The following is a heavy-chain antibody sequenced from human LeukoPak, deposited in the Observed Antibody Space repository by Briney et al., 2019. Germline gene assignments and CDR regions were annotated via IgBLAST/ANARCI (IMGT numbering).Heavy chain of an antibody. CDR1: GFTFNNYG. CDR3: AKGPLRGTAAAIDY. D-gene: IGHD2-2*01. CDR2: ISYDGRSI. J-gene: IGHJ4*02. Sequence: GKSLRLSCAASGFTFNNYGMHWVRQAPGKGLEWVAVISYDGRSIHYPDSVKGRFTISRDISTDTLWLQMDSLRTEDTAVYYCAKGPLRGTAAAIDYWGQGTLVTVSS. V-gene: IGHV3-30*18.